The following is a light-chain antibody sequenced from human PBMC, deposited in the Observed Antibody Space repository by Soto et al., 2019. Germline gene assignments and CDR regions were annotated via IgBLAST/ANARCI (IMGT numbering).Light chain of an antibody. V-gene: IGLV4-60*02. CDR1: SGHSTYT. CDR2: LEGSGSY. CDR3: ETWDSSTQV. J-gene: IGLJ3*02. Sequence: QLVLTQSSSASASLGSSVKLTCTLSSGHSTYTIAWHQQQPGKAPRYLMKLEGSGSYNKGSGVPDRFSGSSSGADRYLTISNLQFEDEADYYCETWDSSTQVFGGGTKLTVL.